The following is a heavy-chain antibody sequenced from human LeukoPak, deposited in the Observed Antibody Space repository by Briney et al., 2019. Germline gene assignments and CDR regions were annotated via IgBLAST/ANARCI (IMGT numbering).Heavy chain of an antibody. D-gene: IGHD3-3*01. CDR2: IFHTGNT. CDR1: GVSITSYF. J-gene: IGHJ6*03. CDR3: ARLVVDFWSGSHFYYMDV. Sequence: SSETLSLPCTVSGVSITSYFWSWIRQPPGKGPEWIGYIFHTGNTNYNPSLKSRLTMSVDMSKNQFSLKLSSVTAADTAVYYCARLVVDFWSGSHFYYMDVWGEGTTVTVSS. V-gene: IGHV4-59*01.